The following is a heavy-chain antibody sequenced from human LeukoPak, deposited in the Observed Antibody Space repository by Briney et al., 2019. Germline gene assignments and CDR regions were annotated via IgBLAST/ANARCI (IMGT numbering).Heavy chain of an antibody. D-gene: IGHD2-15*01. Sequence: GGSLRLSCAASGFTFRTYTMLWVRQAPGRGVEWVALISFDGSQKYYAESVKGRIAISRDNTENTLYLQMNSLRLEDTAIYYCARDGGLGYCSGASCFPDWGQGTLVTVSS. V-gene: IGHV3-30*09. J-gene: IGHJ4*02. CDR3: ARDGGLGYCSGASCFPD. CDR2: ISFDGSQK. CDR1: GFTFRTYT.